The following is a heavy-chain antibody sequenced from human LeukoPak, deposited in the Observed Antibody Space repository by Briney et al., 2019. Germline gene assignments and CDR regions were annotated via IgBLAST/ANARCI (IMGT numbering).Heavy chain of an antibody. J-gene: IGHJ6*04. D-gene: IGHD3-10*02. CDR1: GFTSSIYE. CDR3: AELGITMIGGV. Sequence: GGSLRVSCAASGFTSSIYEMNWVRQAPGKRLEWVSYISSGGSTIYNADSVKGRFTISRDNAKNSLYLQMNSLRAEDTAVYYCAELGITMIGGVWGKGTTVTISS. V-gene: IGHV3-48*03. CDR2: ISSGGSTI.